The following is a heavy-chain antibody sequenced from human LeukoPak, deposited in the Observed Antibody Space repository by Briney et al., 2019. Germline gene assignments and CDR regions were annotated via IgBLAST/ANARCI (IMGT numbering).Heavy chain of an antibody. CDR2: ISAYNGNT. Sequence: GASVKVSCKASGYTFTSYGISWVRQAPGQGLEWMGWISAYNGNTNYAQKLQGRVTMTTDTSTSTAYMKLRSLRSDDTAVYYCARDRRYYYGSGNIDYWGQGTLVTVSS. CDR3: ARDRRYYYGSGNIDY. CDR1: GYTFTSYG. D-gene: IGHD3-10*01. J-gene: IGHJ4*02. V-gene: IGHV1-18*01.